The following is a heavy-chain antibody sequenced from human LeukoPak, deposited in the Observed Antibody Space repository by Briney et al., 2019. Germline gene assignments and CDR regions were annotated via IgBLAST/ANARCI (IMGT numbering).Heavy chain of an antibody. CDR2: IYHSGST. CDR1: GYSISSGYY. CDR3: ARHFGGARWWLSIRGYYFDY. V-gene: IGHV4-38-2*02. J-gene: IGHJ4*02. D-gene: IGHD3-16*01. Sequence: SETLSLTCTVSGYSISSGYYWGWIRQPPGKGLEWIGSIYHSGSTYYNPSLKSRVTISVDRSKNQFSLKLSSVTAADTAVYYCARHFGGARWWLSIRGYYFDYWGQGTLVTVSS.